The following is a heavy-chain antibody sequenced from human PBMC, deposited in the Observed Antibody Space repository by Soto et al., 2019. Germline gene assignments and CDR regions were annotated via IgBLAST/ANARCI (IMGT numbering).Heavy chain of an antibody. J-gene: IGHJ6*02. CDR1: GGTFISYA. CDR3: ARTRDFWSEGFYYYYGMDV. Sequence: QVQLVPSGAEGKKPGSSVKVSCKASGGTFISYALSWLRQAPGQGPEWMGGIIPIFGTANYAQKFQGRVTITADKATSTDYIELSSLRSEATAVYYCARTRDFWSEGFYYYYGMDVWGQGTTVTVSS. V-gene: IGHV1-69*06. D-gene: IGHD3-3*01. CDR2: IIPIFGTA.